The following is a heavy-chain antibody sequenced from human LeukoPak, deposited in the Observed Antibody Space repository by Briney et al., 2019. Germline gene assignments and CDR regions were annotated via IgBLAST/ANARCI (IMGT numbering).Heavy chain of an antibody. CDR3: AREGTTFDY. Sequence: DPGGSLRLSCAASGFTFNNYNMNWVRQAPGKGLEWVSYITSSGSSIYYADSVKGRFTISRDNARNSLYLQMISLRAEDTAVYYCAREGTTFDYWGQGTLVTVSS. D-gene: IGHD4-11*01. CDR2: ITSSGSSI. CDR1: GFTFNNYN. J-gene: IGHJ4*02. V-gene: IGHV3-48*04.